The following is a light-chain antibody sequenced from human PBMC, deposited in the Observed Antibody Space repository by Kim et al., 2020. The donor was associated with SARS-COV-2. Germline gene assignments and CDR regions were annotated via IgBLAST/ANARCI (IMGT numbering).Light chain of an antibody. CDR1: SSNIRSSP. CDR3: ATWDDSLVGWV. V-gene: IGLV1-44*01. CDR2: SNN. J-gene: IGLJ3*02. Sequence: TLPLSCSGASSNIRSSPVNCYQHLPRPAPTVLIYSNNQRHAGVPDPFSGSESGTSASLAITRLQTEDEADYYCATWDDSLVGWVFGGGTKVTVL.